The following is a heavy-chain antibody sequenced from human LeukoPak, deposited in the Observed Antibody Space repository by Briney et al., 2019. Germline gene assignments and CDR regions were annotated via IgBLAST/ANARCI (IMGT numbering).Heavy chain of an antibody. J-gene: IGHJ4*02. Sequence: GGSLRLSCAASGFTFSTFWLTWVRQAPGRGLVWVANIKGDGSEMYYVDSVKGRFTISRDNADKSMFMHMNSLRAEDTAVYYCACSFGGYPFYFDFWGQGTLVTVSS. CDR1: GFTFSTFW. CDR2: IKGDGSEM. CDR3: ACSFGGYPFYFDF. D-gene: IGHD5-12*01. V-gene: IGHV3-7*05.